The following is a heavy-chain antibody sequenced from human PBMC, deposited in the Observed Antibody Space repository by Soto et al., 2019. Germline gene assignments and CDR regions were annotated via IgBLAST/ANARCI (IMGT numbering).Heavy chain of an antibody. CDR2: IIPIFGTA. CDR3: ARGKREYSSSYYFDY. CDR1: GVTFSSYA. D-gene: IGHD6-6*01. V-gene: IGHV1-69*13. J-gene: IGHJ4*02. Sequence: SSVKVSCKASGVTFSSYAISWVRQAPGQGLEWMGGIIPIFGTANYAQKFQGRVTITADESTSTAYMELSSLRSEDTAVYYCARGKREYSSSYYFDYWGQGTLVTVSS.